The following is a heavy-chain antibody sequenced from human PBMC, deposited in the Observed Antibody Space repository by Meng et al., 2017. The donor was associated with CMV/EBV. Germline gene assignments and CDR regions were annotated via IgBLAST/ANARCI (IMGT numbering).Heavy chain of an antibody. V-gene: IGHV3-20*01. CDR3: ARGRAEAVALFDY. D-gene: IGHD6-19*01. CDR1: GFTFDDNG. J-gene: IGHJ4*02. Sequence: ASGFTFDDNGMSWVRQAPGKGLEWVSGINWNGGSTGYADSVKGRFTISRDNAKNSLYLQMNSLRAEDTALYHCARGRAEAVALFDYWGQGTLVTVSS. CDR2: INWNGGST.